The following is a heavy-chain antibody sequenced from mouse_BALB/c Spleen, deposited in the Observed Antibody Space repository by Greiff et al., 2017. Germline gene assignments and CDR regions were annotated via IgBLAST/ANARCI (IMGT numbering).Heavy chain of an antibody. V-gene: IGHV1-69*02. CDR1: GYTFTSYW. Sequence: VQLQQSGAELVKPGASVKLSCKASGYTFTSYWMHWVKQRPGQGLEWIGEIDPSDSYTNYNQKFKGKATLTVDKSSSTAYMQLSSLTSEDSAVYYCARTTVVPHWYFDVWGAGTTVTVSS. CDR2: IDPSDSYT. D-gene: IGHD1-1*01. CDR3: ARTTVVPHWYFDV. J-gene: IGHJ1*01.